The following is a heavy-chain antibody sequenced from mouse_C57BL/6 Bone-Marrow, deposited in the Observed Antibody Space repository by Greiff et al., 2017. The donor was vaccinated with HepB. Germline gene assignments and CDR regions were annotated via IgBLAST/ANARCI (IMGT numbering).Heavy chain of an antibody. D-gene: IGHD1-1*01. V-gene: IGHV1-7*01. J-gene: IGHJ2*01. Sequence: QVQLQQSGAELAKPGASVKLSCKASGYTFTSYWMHWVKQRPGQGLEWIGYINPSSGYTKYNQKFKDKATLTADKSSSTAYMQLSSLTYEDSAVYYCASWGISTVVVCDYWGQGTTLTVSS. CDR3: ASWGISTVVVCDY. CDR2: INPSSGYT. CDR1: GYTFTSYW.